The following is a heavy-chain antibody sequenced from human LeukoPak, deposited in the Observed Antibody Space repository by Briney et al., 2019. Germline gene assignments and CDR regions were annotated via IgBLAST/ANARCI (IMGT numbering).Heavy chain of an antibody. CDR2: ISSSSSII. V-gene: IGHV3-48*01. J-gene: IGHJ4*02. D-gene: IGHD4-11*01. CDR1: GFTFSSYS. CDR3: ARRNSNYVSYYFDY. Sequence: GGSLRLSCAASGFTFSSYSMNWVRQAPGKGLEWVSYISSSSSIIYYADSVKGRFTISRDNAKNSLYLQMNSLRAEDTAVYYCARRNSNYVSYYFDYWGQGTLVTVSS.